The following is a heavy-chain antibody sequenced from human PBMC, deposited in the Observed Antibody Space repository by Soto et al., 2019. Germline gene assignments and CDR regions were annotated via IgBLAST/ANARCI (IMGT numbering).Heavy chain of an antibody. CDR1: GFTFSSYA. CDR3: AKHDRSTTHNGNWFDP. V-gene: IGHV3-23*01. J-gene: IGHJ5*02. Sequence: PGGSLRLSCAASGFTFSSYAMSWVRQAPGKGLEWVSAISGSGGSTYYADSVKGRFTIFRDNSKNTLYLQMNSLRAEDTAVYYCAKHDRSTTHNGNWFDPWGQGTLVTVSS. CDR2: ISGSGGST. D-gene: IGHD4-4*01.